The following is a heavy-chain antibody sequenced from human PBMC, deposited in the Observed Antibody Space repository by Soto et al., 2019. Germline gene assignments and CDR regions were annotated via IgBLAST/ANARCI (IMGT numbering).Heavy chain of an antibody. V-gene: IGHV3-7*01. CDR3: ASARHIGP. D-gene: IGHD2-21*01. Sequence: EVQLVESGGGLVQPGGSLTLSCAASGFTFSSYWMSWVLQAPGKGLEWVANIKQDGSEKNYVDSVKGRFTISRDNAKNSLYLQMNSLRADDAAVYYCASARHIGPWGQGTLVTVSS. CDR2: IKQDGSEK. J-gene: IGHJ5*02. CDR1: GFTFSSYW.